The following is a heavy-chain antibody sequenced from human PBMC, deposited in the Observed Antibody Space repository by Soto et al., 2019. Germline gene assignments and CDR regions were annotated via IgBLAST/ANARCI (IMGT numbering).Heavy chain of an antibody. J-gene: IGHJ4*02. V-gene: IGHV4-31*03. D-gene: IGHD3-22*01. CDR2: IYYSGST. CDR1: GGSISSGGYY. Sequence: PSETLSLTCTVSGGSISSGGYYWSWIRQHPGKGLEWIGYIYYSGSTYYNPSLKSRVTISVDTSKNQFSLKLSSVTAADTAVYYCASDYYDSSGYYHIGSYFDYWGQGTLVTXSS. CDR3: ASDYYDSSGYYHIGSYFDY.